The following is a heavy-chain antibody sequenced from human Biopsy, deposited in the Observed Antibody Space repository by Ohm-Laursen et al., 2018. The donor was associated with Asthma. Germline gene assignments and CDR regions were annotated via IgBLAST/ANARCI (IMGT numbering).Heavy chain of an antibody. CDR1: GYNFISFA. V-gene: IGHV1-3*04. CDR2: VNTGDGDT. Sequence: ASVKVSCKPSGYNFISFAIHWVRQAPGQRLEWMGWVNTGDGDTKYSQKFQGRVTITRDTSASTAYMELRSLRSEDTATYYCARTYYDFLTGQVKDVFGVWGQGTMVTVSS. CDR3: ARTYYDFLTGQVKDVFGV. D-gene: IGHD3-9*01. J-gene: IGHJ3*01.